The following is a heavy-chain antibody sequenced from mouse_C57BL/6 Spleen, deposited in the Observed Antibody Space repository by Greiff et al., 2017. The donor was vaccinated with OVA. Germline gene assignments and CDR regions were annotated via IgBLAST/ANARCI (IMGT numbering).Heavy chain of an antibody. CDR3: ARGGGTGAMDY. CDR2: IYPGDGDT. CDR1: GYAFSSYW. J-gene: IGHJ4*01. V-gene: IGHV1-80*01. D-gene: IGHD3-3*01. Sequence: VKLQESGAELVKPGASVKISCKASGYAFSSYWMNWVKQRPGKGLEWIGQIYPGDGDTNYNGKFKGKATLTADKSSSTAYMQLSSLTSEDSAVYFCARGGGTGAMDYWGQGTSVTVSS.